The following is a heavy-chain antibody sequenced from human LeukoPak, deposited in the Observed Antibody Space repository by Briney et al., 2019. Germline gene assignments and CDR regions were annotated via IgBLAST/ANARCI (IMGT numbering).Heavy chain of an antibody. CDR3: ARGGGAAPGT. V-gene: IGHV4-34*01. J-gene: IGHJ4*02. Sequence: SETLSLTCAVFGGSFSGYYRTWIRQPPGKGLEWIGEINDSGSTNYNPSLKSRVTISVDTSKNQFSLKLSSVTAADTAVYYCARGGGAAPGTWGQGTLAIVSS. D-gene: IGHD6-13*01. CDR2: INDSGST. CDR1: GGSFSGYY.